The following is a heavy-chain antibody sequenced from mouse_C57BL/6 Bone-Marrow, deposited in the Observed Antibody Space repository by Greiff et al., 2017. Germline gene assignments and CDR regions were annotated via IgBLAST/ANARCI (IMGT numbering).Heavy chain of an antibody. CDR1: GYTFTSYW. CDR3: ARKDGSSYEGFAY. Sequence: QVQLKESGAELVMPGASVKLSCKASGYTFTSYWMHWVKQRPGQGLEWIGEIDPSDSYTNYNQKFKGKSTLTVDKSSSTAYMQLSSLTSEDSAVYYCARKDGSSYEGFAYWGQGTLVTVSA. D-gene: IGHD1-1*01. CDR2: IDPSDSYT. J-gene: IGHJ3*01. V-gene: IGHV1-69*01.